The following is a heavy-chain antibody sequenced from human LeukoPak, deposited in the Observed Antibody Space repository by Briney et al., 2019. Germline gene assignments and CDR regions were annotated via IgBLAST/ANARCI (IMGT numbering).Heavy chain of an antibody. CDR2: IYYSGST. V-gene: IGHV4-59*01. CDR3: ARDGGSGENWFDP. J-gene: IGHJ5*02. CDR1: GGSISSYY. Sequence: PSETLSLTCTVSGGSISSYYWSWIRQPPGKGLEWIGYIYYSGSTNYNPSLKSRVTISVDTSKNQFSLKLSSVTAADTAVYYCARDGGSGENWFDPWGQGTLVTVSS. D-gene: IGHD3-10*01.